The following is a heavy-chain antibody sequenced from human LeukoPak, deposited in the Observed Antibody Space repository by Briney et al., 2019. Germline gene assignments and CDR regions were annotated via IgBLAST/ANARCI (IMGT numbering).Heavy chain of an antibody. Sequence: PGGSLRLSCAASGFTFSSYGMHWVRQAPGKGLEWVAVISYDGSNKYYADSVKGRFTISRDNSKNTLYLQMNSLRAEDTAVYYCATWGVTWAAAGHFDYWGQGTLVTVSS. D-gene: IGHD6-13*01. CDR1: GFTFSSYG. CDR3: ATWGVTWAAAGHFDY. V-gene: IGHV3-30*03. CDR2: ISYDGSNK. J-gene: IGHJ4*02.